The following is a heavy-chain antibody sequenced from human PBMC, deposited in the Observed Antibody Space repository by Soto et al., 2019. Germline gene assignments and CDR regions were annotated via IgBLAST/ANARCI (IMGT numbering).Heavy chain of an antibody. CDR1: GGSISSYY. CDR3: ARAGCSGGSCPNYYYYGMDV. V-gene: IGHV4-59*01. D-gene: IGHD2-15*01. CDR2: IYYSGST. J-gene: IGHJ6*02. Sequence: SETLSLTCTVSGGSISSYYWSWIRQPPGKGLEWIGYIYYSGSTNYNPSLKSRVTISVDTSKNQFSLKLSSVTAADTAVYYCARAGCSGGSCPNYYYYGMDVWGQGTTVTVS.